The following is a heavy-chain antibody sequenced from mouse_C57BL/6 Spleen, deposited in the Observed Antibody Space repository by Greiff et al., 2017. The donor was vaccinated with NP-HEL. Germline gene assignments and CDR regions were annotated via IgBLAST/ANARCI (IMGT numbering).Heavy chain of an antibody. J-gene: IGHJ1*03. CDR1: GYAFSSSW. Sequence: QVQLQQSGPELVKPGASVKISCKASGYAFSSSWMNWVKQRPGKGLEWIGRIYPGDGDTNYNGKFKGKATLTADKSSSTAYMQLSSLTSEDSAVYFCARWVYYDYGWYFDVWGTGTTVTVSS. CDR3: ARWVYYDYGWYFDV. V-gene: IGHV1-82*01. CDR2: IYPGDGDT. D-gene: IGHD2-4*01.